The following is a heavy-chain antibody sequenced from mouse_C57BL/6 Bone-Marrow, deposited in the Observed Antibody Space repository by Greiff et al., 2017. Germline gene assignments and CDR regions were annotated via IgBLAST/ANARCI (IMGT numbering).Heavy chain of an antibody. J-gene: IGHJ2*01. V-gene: IGHV14-3*01. Sequence: EVQLQESVAELVRPGASVKLSCTASGFNIKNTYMHWVKQRPEQGLEWIGRIDPANGNTKYAPKFQGKATITADTSSNTAYLQLSSLTSEDTAFYYCARYHYSNYDYFDYWGQGTTLTVSS. CDR2: IDPANGNT. CDR1: GFNIKNTY. D-gene: IGHD2-5*01. CDR3: ARYHYSNYDYFDY.